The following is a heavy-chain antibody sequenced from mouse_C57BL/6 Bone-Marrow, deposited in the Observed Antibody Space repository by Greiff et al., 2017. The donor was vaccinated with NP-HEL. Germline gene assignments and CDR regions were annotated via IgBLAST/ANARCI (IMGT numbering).Heavy chain of an antibody. CDR3: TRNRGYGY. D-gene: IGHD2-14*01. Sequence: QVQLQQSGAELVRPGASVTLSCKASGYTFTDYEMHWVKQTPVRGLEWIGAIDPETGGTAYTQKFKGKAILTADKSSSTAYMELRSLTSEDSAVYYCTRNRGYGYWGQGTTLTVSS. V-gene: IGHV1-15*01. CDR1: GYTFTDYE. J-gene: IGHJ2*01. CDR2: IDPETGGT.